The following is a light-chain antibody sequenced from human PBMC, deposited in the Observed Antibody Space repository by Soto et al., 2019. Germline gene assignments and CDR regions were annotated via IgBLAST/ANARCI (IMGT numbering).Light chain of an antibody. CDR2: AAT. V-gene: IGKV1-39*01. CDR1: QSIGSL. J-gene: IGKJ5*01. CDR3: QQYNNSPLA. Sequence: DIQMTQSPSSLSASVGDRVTITCRASQSIGSLLNWYQQKTGKPPNLLIYAATTLPSGVPSRFSGSGSGTEFTLTISSLQSEDFAVYYCQQYNNSPLAFGQGTRLEIK.